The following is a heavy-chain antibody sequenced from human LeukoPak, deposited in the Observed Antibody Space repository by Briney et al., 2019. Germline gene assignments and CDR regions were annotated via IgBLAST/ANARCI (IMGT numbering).Heavy chain of an antibody. CDR1: GGSFSGYY. Sequence: SETLPLTCAVYGGSFSGYYWSWIRQPPGKGLEWIGEINHSGSTNYNPSLKSRVTISVDTSKNQFSLKLSSMTAADTAVYYCARGPLVTSYYYYMDVWGKGTTVTVSS. V-gene: IGHV4-34*01. CDR3: ARGPLVTSYYYYMDV. CDR2: INHSGST. D-gene: IGHD3-9*01. J-gene: IGHJ6*03.